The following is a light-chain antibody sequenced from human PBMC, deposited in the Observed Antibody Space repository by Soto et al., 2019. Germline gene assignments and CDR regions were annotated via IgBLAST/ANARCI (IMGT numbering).Light chain of an antibody. J-gene: IGKJ5*01. CDR3: QQRSNWPPIT. V-gene: IGKV3-11*01. CDR1: QSVNYY. CDR2: DAS. Sequence: EMVLTQSPATLSLSPGERATLSFSASQSVNYYLAWYQQKPGQAPRLLVYDASERATGIPARFSGSGSGTDFTLTISSLEPDDSAIYYCQQRSNWPPITFGQGTRLEIK.